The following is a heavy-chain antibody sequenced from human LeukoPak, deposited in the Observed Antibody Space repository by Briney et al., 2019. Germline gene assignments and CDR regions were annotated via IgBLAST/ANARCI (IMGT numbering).Heavy chain of an antibody. CDR1: GFTFDDYA. V-gene: IGHV3-9*01. CDR2: ISWNSGSI. CDR3: AKDISPGYDILTGYSTYQYFQH. Sequence: PGRSLRLSCAASGFTFDDYAMHWVRQAPGKGLEWVSGISWNSGSIGYADSVKGRFTISRDNAKNSLYLQMNSLRAEDTALYYCAKDISPGYDILTGYSTYQYFQHWGQGTLVTVSS. J-gene: IGHJ1*01. D-gene: IGHD3-9*01.